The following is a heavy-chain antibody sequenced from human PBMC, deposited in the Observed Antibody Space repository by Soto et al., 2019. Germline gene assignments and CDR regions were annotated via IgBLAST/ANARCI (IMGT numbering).Heavy chain of an antibody. D-gene: IGHD1-7*01. CDR3: AKDRRAGGNYGFYYDC. Sequence: EVQLLESGGGLVQPGGSLRLSCAASGFTFSSYGMTWVRQAPGQGLEWVSFSGATGAGTYSPDSVKGRFTLSRDNSKNTLYVQMTSLRAGDTAVYYCAKDRRAGGNYGFYYDCWGQGALVIVSS. V-gene: IGHV3-23*01. J-gene: IGHJ4*02. CDR2: SGATGAGT. CDR1: GFTFSSYG.